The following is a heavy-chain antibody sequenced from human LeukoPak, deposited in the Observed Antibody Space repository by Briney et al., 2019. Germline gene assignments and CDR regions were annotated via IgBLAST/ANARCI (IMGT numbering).Heavy chain of an antibody. J-gene: IGHJ3*02. V-gene: IGHV3-48*01. CDR1: GFTFSSYS. D-gene: IGHD3-22*01. CDR2: ISSSSSTI. Sequence: GGSLRLSCAASGFTFSSYSMNWVRQAPGKGLEWVSYISSSSSTIYYADSVKGRFTISRDNAENSLYLQMNSLRAEDTAVYYCARETLTYYYDSSDAFDIWGQGTMVTVSS. CDR3: ARETLTYYYDSSDAFDI.